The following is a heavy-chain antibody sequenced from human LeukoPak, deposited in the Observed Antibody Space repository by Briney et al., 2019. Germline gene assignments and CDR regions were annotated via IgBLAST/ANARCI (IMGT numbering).Heavy chain of an antibody. CDR1: GYTFTSHY. Sequence: GASVKVSCKASGYTFTSHYMHWVRQAPGQGLDWMGSISPSGITTYAQEFQGRLTMTRDTSTGTVYMELSSLRSEDTAVYYCARSQVGAPFDYWGQGTLVIVSS. J-gene: IGHJ4*02. CDR2: ISPSGIT. V-gene: IGHV1-46*01. CDR3: ARSQVGAPFDY. D-gene: IGHD1-26*01.